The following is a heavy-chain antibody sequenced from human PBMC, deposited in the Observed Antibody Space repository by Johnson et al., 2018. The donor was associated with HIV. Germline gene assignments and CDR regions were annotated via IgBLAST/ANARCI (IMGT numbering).Heavy chain of an antibody. Sequence: VQLVESGGGVVQPGRSLRLSCAASGFTFSSYAMHWVRQAPCKGLEWVAVISYDGSNKYYADSVKGRFTISRDNSKNTLYLQMSSLRVEDTAVYCCARVRIIYSSSSHAFDIWGQGTMVTVSS. CDR1: GFTFSSYA. CDR3: ARVRIIYSSSSHAFDI. V-gene: IGHV3-30-3*01. CDR2: ISYDGSNK. J-gene: IGHJ3*02. D-gene: IGHD6-6*01.